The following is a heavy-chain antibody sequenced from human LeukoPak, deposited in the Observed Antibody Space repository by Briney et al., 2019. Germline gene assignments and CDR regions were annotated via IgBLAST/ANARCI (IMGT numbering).Heavy chain of an antibody. D-gene: IGHD5-12*01. J-gene: IGHJ4*02. V-gene: IGHV3-23*01. CDR1: GFTFSIYA. CDR3: AKTPYGGYLYYFDY. CDR2: ISGSGGST. Sequence: GGSLRLSCAASGFTFSIYAMSWVRQAPGKGLEWVSAISGSGGSTYYADSVKGRFTISRDNSKNTLYLQMNSLRAEDTAVYYCAKTPYGGYLYYFDYWGQGTLVTVSS.